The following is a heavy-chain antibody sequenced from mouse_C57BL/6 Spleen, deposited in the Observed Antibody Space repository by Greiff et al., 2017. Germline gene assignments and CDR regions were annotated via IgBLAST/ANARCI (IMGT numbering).Heavy chain of an antibody. V-gene: IGHV1-66*01. D-gene: IGHD2-1*01. CDR2: IYPGSGNT. CDR1: GYSFTSYY. J-gene: IGHJ2*01. Sequence: QVQLQQSGPELVKPGASVKISCKASGYSFTSYYIHWVKQRPGQGLEWIGWIYPGSGNTKYNEKFKGKDTLTADTSSSTAYMQRSSLSSEASAVYYCARAIYHYFDYWGQGTTLTVSS. CDR3: ARAIYHYFDY.